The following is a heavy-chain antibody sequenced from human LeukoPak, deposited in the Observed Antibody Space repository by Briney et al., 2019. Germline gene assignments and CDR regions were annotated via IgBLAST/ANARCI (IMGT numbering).Heavy chain of an antibody. CDR2: IKQDGSEK. CDR3: AKGFAGPIDF. V-gene: IGHV3-7*03. CDR1: GFTFSSYW. J-gene: IGHJ4*02. Sequence: GGSLRLSCAASGFTFSSYWMSWVRQAPGEGLEWVANIKQDGSEKYYVDSVKGRFTISRDNSKNTLYLQMNSLRAEDTAVYYCAKGFAGPIDFWGQGTLVTVSS.